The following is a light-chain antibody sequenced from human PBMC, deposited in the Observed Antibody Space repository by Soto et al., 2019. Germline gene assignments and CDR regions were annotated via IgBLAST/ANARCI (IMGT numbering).Light chain of an antibody. Sequence: QSVRTQPPSASGTPGQRVTVSGSGSSSNIGSNYVFWYQHLPGTAPKLLIYRNNQWPSGVPDRFSGSKSGTSASLAISGLRSEDETDYYCAAWDDSLSGVVFGGGTKLTVL. CDR1: SSNIGSNY. V-gene: IGLV1-47*01. CDR2: RNN. J-gene: IGLJ2*01. CDR3: AAWDDSLSGVV.